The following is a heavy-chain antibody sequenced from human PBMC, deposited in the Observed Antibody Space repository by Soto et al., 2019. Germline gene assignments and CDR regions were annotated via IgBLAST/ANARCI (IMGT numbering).Heavy chain of an antibody. Sequence: QVQLVQSGAEVKKPGASVKVSCKASGYTFTSYYMHWVRQAPGQGLEWMGIINPSGGSTSYAQKFQGRVIMTRDTSPSTVYMELSSLRSDDTAVYYCAGEDAPRTGNSSSRPFDYWGQGTLVTVSS. V-gene: IGHV1-46*01. CDR3: AGEDAPRTGNSSSRPFDY. CDR1: GYTFTSYY. CDR2: INPSGGST. D-gene: IGHD6-6*01. J-gene: IGHJ4*02.